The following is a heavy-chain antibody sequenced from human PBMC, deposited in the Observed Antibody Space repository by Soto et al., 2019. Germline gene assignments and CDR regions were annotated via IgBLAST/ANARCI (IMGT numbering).Heavy chain of an antibody. J-gene: IGHJ4*02. Sequence: GGSLRLSCAASGFTFSSYAMSWVRQAPGKGLEWVAAISGSGGSTYYADSVKGRFTISRDNSKNTLYLQMNRLRAEDTTADYSAKDDPAGGCVWYYFDYWGQGTLVTVSS. CDR3: AKDDPAGGCVWYYFDY. CDR2: ISGSGGST. D-gene: IGHD6-13*01. CDR1: GFTFSSYA. V-gene: IGHV3-23*01.